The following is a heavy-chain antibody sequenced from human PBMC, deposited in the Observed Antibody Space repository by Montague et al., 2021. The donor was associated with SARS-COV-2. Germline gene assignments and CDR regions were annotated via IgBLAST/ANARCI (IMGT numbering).Heavy chain of an antibody. CDR3: ARGDAVGMAAPYI. D-gene: IGHD4-23*01. CDR1: GGSISNGGYY. Sequence: TLSLTCTVSGGSISNGGYYCICIRHHPGMGLVSIVYMYDSGSSYFNPSLTSRVTMSLDTSKNQFSLKLSSVTAADTAVYYCARGDAVGMAAPYIWGQGTMVTVSS. J-gene: IGHJ3*02. CDR2: MYDSGSS. V-gene: IGHV4-31*03.